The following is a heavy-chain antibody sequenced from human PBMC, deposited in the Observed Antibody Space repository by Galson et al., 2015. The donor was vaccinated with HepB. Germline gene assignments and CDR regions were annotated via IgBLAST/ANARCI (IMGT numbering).Heavy chain of an antibody. Sequence: SLRLSCAASGFTFSDYYMSWIRQAPGKGLERVSYISSSSNYTNYADSVKGRFTISRDNAKNSLYLQMNSLRAEDTAVYYCAREELGSGSYYRSFDAFDIWGQGTMVTVSS. V-gene: IGHV3-11*06. D-gene: IGHD3-10*01. CDR1: GFTFSDYY. J-gene: IGHJ3*02. CDR3: AREELGSGSYYRSFDAFDI. CDR2: ISSSSNYT.